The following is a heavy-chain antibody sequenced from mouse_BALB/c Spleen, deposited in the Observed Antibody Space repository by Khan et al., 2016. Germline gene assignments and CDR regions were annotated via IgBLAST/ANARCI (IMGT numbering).Heavy chain of an antibody. Sequence: VQLKQSGAELVKPGASVKLSCTASGFNIKDTYMHWVKQRPEQGLEWIGRIDPANGNTKYDPKFQGKATITADTSSTTAYLQRSSLTSEDTAVYYCAREETHYFDYWGQGTTLTVSS. CDR1: GFNIKDTY. CDR3: AREETHYFDY. V-gene: IGHV14-3*02. CDR2: IDPANGNT. J-gene: IGHJ2*01.